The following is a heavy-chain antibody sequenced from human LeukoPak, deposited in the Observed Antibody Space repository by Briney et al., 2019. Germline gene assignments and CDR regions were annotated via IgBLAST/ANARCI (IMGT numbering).Heavy chain of an antibody. CDR3: ARDLCHGGSCFHFDS. V-gene: IGHV1-2*02. CDR1: GYTFTDYY. J-gene: IGHJ4*02. CDR2: INPDSGAT. D-gene: IGHD2-15*01. Sequence: ASVKVSCKTSGYTFTDYYVHWVRQAPGQGLEWLAWINPDSGATNFAQRFQGRVTMTRDTSVNTVHMELNRLRSDGTAVYYCARDLCHGGSCFHFDSWGQGTLVTVPS.